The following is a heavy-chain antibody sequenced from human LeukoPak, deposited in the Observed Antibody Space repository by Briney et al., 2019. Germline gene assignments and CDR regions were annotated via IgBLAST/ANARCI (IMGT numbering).Heavy chain of an antibody. CDR2: ISSGGKSI. D-gene: IGHD3-10*01. CDR3: ARDLRGGQSA. Sequence: PGGSLRLSCAASGFTFHIFEMNWVRQAPGKGLEWVSYISSGGKSIYYAESVQGRFTISRDNAQNSLYLQMNSLRDEDTAVYYCARDLRGGQSAWGQGTLVTVSS. J-gene: IGHJ5*02. CDR1: GFTFHIFE. V-gene: IGHV3-48*03.